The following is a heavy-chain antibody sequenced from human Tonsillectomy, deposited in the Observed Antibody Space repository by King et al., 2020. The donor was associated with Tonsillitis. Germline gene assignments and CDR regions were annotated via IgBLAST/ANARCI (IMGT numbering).Heavy chain of an antibody. CDR2: INPNSGGP. CDR3: ARVRPGIAAAGGDY. CDR1: GYTFTCYY. V-gene: IGHV1-2*02. D-gene: IGHD6-13*01. Sequence: QLVQSGAEVKKPGASVKVSFKASGYTFTCYYLHWGRQAPGTGLSGMGWINPNSGGPKYAQKFQGRVTMIRDTSISTAYMELSRRGSDDTAVYYGARVRPGIAAAGGDYWGQGTLVTVSS. J-gene: IGHJ4*02.